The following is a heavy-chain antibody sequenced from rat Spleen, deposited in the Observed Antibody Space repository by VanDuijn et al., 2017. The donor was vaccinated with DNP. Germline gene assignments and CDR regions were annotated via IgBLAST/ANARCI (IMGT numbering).Heavy chain of an antibody. D-gene: IGHD1-1*01. CDR2: IDTDGGST. V-gene: IGHV5-58*01. J-gene: IGHJ2*01. Sequence: EVQLVETGGGLVQPGRSLKLSCVASGFTFSSYWMFWIRQAPGKGLEWVASIDTDGGSTYYPDSVKGRFTISRDNAKSTLYLQMNSLRSEDMATYYCARQNYYSGEVDYWGQGVMVTVSS. CDR1: GFTFSSYW. CDR3: ARQNYYSGEVDY.